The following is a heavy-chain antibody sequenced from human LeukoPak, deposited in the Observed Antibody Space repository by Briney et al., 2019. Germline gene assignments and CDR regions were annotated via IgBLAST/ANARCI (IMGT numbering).Heavy chain of an antibody. J-gene: IGHJ3*02. CDR1: GYSISSGYY. CDR2: IYHSGST. CDR3: ARDLAMIVVVGAHDAFDI. V-gene: IGHV4-38-2*02. D-gene: IGHD3-22*01. Sequence: SETLSLTCTVSGYSISSGYYWGWIRQSPGKGLEWIGSIYHSGSTYYNPSLQSRITISVDTSKNQFSLKLSSVTAADTAVYYCARDLAMIVVVGAHDAFDIWGQGTMVTVSS.